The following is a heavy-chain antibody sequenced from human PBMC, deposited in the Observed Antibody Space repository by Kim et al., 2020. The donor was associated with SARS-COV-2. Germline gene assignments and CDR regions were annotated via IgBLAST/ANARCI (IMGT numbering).Heavy chain of an antibody. J-gene: IGHJ4*02. D-gene: IGHD3-10*01. Sequence: YYNPSLKSRVTMSVDTSKNQFSLKLSSVTAADTAVYYCARDSGSGSPIDYWGQGTLVTVSS. CDR3: ARDSGSGSPIDY. V-gene: IGHV4-31*02.